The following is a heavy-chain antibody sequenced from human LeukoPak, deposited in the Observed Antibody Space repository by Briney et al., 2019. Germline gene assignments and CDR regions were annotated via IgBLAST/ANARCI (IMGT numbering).Heavy chain of an antibody. J-gene: IGHJ4*02. CDR2: FSRNGHDT. CDR3: AKGSLGSWYFFDS. Sequence: GGSLRPSCAASGFTFGSSPMSWVRQAPGKGPEWVTTFSRNGHDTYYADSVKGRFTIFRDNSKNILYLQMNSLSAEDTAVYYCAKGSLGSWYFFDSWGQGTLVTVSS. D-gene: IGHD6-13*01. CDR1: GFTFGSSP. V-gene: IGHV3-23*01.